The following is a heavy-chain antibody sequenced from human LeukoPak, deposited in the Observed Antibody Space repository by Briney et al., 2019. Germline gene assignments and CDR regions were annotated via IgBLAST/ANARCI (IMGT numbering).Heavy chain of an antibody. J-gene: IGHJ6*02. CDR1: GDSISTGGYY. CDR3: ARVIVVVPIGVYHYYAMDV. D-gene: IGHD2-2*01. Sequence: SQTLSLTCTVSGDSISTGGYYWAWIRQHRERDLEWIGYIYYSGSTHYNPSLQSRVTISVDTSKNQFSLNLNSVTAADTAVYYCARVIVVVPIGVYHYYAMDVWGQGTTVTVSS. V-gene: IGHV4-31*03. CDR2: IYYSGST.